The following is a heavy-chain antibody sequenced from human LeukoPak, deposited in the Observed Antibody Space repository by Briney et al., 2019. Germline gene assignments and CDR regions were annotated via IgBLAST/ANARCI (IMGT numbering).Heavy chain of an antibody. CDR2: ISWNRGSI. V-gene: IGHV3-9*01. D-gene: IGHD6-13*01. CDR1: GFTFDDYG. J-gene: IGHJ2*01. CDR3: AKGGAAADNYWYFDL. Sequence: GGSLRLSCAASGFTFDDYGMHWVRQAPGKGLEWVSGISWNRGSIGYADSVKGRFTISRDTAKNSLYLQMNSLRPGDTALYYCAKGGAAADNYWYFDLWGRGTLVTVSS.